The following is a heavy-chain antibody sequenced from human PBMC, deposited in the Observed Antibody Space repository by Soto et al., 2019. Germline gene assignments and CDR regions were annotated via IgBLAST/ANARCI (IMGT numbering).Heavy chain of an antibody. Sequence: SETLSLTCTVSGGSISSGGYFWSWIRQHPENGLEWIWYIYYSGSTYYNPSLKSRVTISVDTSKNQFSLKLSSVTAADTAVYYCARRGPYGDTMNYYFDYWGQGTLVTVSS. V-gene: IGHV4-31*03. CDR1: GGSISSGGYF. CDR3: ARRGPYGDTMNYYFDY. D-gene: IGHD4-17*01. CDR2: IYYSGST. J-gene: IGHJ4*02.